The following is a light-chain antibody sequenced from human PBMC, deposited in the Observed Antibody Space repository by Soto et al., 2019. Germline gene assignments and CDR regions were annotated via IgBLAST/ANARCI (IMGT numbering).Light chain of an antibody. CDR1: SSDVGAYNY. J-gene: IGLJ2*01. CDR3: QSYDSSLSGSLV. CDR2: ANS. Sequence: QSALTQPASVSGSPGQSITISCTGTSSDVGAYNYVSWYQQHPGKAPKLLIYANSNRPSGVPDRFSGSKSGTSASLAITGLQAEDEADYYCQSYDSSLSGSLVFGGGTKLTVL. V-gene: IGLV2-14*01.